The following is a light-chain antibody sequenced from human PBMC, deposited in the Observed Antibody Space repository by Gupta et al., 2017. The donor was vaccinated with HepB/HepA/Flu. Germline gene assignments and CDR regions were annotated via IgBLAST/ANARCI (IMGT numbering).Light chain of an antibody. V-gene: IGKV3-20*01. CDR3: KQYGSSPGT. Sequence: EIVLTQSPGPLSLSPGERATLSCRASQSVNNIYLAWYQQKPGQAPRLLIYAASGRATGIPDRFSGSGSGTDFTLTISRLEPEDAGVYYCKQYGSSPGTFGPGTKVEIK. J-gene: IGKJ3*01. CDR2: AAS. CDR1: QSVNNIY.